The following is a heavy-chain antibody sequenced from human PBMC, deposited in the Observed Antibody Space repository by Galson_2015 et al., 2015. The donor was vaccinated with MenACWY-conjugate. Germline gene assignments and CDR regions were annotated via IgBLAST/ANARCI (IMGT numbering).Heavy chain of an antibody. J-gene: IGHJ4*02. V-gene: IGHV3-23*01. Sequence: SLRLSCAASGFTFGSYAMSWVRQAPGKGLEWVSGISGSGGSTNYADSVKGRFTISRDNSKNTLYLQMNTLRAEDTAVYYCAKVSGGSGRYEEASDYWGQGTLVTVSS. CDR2: ISGSGGST. CDR1: GFTFGSYA. CDR3: AKVSGGSGRYEEASDY. D-gene: IGHD6-19*01.